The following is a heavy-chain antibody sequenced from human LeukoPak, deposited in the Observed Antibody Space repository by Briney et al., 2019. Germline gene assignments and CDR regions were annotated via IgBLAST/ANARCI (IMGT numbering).Heavy chain of an antibody. V-gene: IGHV3-23*01. CDR2: LSASGDYT. Sequence: GGSLRLSCGGSGFTISSYDMGWLRQAPGKGLEWVAALSASGDYTEYADSVKGRFIISRDTSQNTLFLQMNSLRAEDTAVYYCAKMAGTRSGYCSSTSCYTGSYYYYMDVWGKGTTVTVSS. D-gene: IGHD2-2*02. J-gene: IGHJ6*03. CDR1: GFTISSYD. CDR3: AKMAGTRSGYCSSTSCYTGSYYYYMDV.